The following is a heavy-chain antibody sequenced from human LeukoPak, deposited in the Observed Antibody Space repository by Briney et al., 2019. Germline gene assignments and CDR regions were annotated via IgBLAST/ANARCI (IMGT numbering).Heavy chain of an antibody. CDR1: GFTFSSYC. Sequence: GGSLRLSCAASGFTFSSYCMHWVRQAPGKGLVWVSHINSDGRNTTYADSVTGRFTISRDNAKNTLYLQMNSLRAEDTAVYYCARVLAQQQGYWGQGTLVTVSS. CDR2: INSDGRNT. CDR3: ARVLAQQQGY. D-gene: IGHD6-13*01. J-gene: IGHJ4*02. V-gene: IGHV3-74*01.